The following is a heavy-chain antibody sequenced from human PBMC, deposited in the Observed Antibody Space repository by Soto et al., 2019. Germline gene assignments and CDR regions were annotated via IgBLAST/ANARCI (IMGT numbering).Heavy chain of an antibody. Sequence: EVKLVESGGDLVQPGGSLRLSCAASGFPFSTYSMTWVRQAPGKGLEWVSYISSRSYTIYYVDSVKGRFTISRDNAKNSLYLQMNSLRDEDTAVYYCARGGSSSDNGMDVWGQGTTVTVSS. CDR3: ARGGSSSDNGMDV. CDR1: GFPFSTYS. D-gene: IGHD6-6*01. J-gene: IGHJ6*02. CDR2: ISSRSYTI. V-gene: IGHV3-48*02.